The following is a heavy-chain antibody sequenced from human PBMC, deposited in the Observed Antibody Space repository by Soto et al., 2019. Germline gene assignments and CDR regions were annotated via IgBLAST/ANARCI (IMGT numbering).Heavy chain of an antibody. CDR3: ARLASGWQYYYFDF. Sequence: PSETLSLTCAVYGGSFSGYYWSWIRQPPGKGLEWIGEINHSGSTNYNPSLKRRVTISVDTSKNQVSLKLTSVTAADTAVYYCARLASGWQYYYFDFWGRGTPVTVSS. CDR2: INHSGST. CDR1: GGSFSGYY. D-gene: IGHD6-19*01. J-gene: IGHJ2*01. V-gene: IGHV4-34*01.